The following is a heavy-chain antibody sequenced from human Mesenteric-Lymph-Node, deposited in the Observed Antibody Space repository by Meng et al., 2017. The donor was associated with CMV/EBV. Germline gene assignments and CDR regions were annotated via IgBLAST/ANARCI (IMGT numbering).Heavy chain of an antibody. Sequence: GGSLRLSCAVSGFTVSDGYMSWIRQAPGRGLEWPAVISYDGNHQHYTDSVKGRFTISRDNSKNTLFLQMSSLRAEDTAVYYCAKGDFWNGYSEYFLYWGQGTLVTVSS. D-gene: IGHD3-3*01. J-gene: IGHJ1*01. CDR2: ISYDGNHQ. CDR1: GFTVSDGY. V-gene: IGHV3-30*18. CDR3: AKGDFWNGYSEYFLY.